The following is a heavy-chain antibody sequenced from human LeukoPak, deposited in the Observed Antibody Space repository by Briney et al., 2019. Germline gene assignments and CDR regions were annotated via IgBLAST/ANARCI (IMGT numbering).Heavy chain of an antibody. CDR3: AKDRVTMVRGVSYFDY. CDR2: IRYDGSNK. Sequence: GGSLRLSCAASGFTFSSYGMHWVRQAPGKGLEWVAFIRYDGSNKYYADSVKGRFTISRDNSKNTLYLQMNSLRAEDTAVYYCAKDRVTMVRGVSYFDYWGQGTLVTVSS. V-gene: IGHV3-30*02. CDR1: GFTFSSYG. J-gene: IGHJ4*02. D-gene: IGHD3-10*01.